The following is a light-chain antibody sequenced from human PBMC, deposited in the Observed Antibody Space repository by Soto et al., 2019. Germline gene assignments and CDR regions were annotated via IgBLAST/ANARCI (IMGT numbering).Light chain of an antibody. CDR3: QTWGTGIQV. Sequence: QSVLTQSPSASASLGASVKLTCTLSSGHSSYAIAWHQQQPEKGPRYLMKLNSDGSHSKGDGIPDRFSGSSSGAECYLTISSLQSEDEAEYYCQTWGTGIQVFGGGTKLTVL. CDR1: SGHSSYA. V-gene: IGLV4-69*01. J-gene: IGLJ2*01. CDR2: LNSDGSH.